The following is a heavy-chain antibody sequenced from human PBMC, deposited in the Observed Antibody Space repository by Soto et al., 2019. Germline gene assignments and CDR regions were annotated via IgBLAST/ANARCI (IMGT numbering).Heavy chain of an antibody. J-gene: IGHJ4*02. CDR2: ISTNNDAI. CDR1: GFSISDCS. Sequence: EVQLVESGGGLVQPGGSLRLSCAASGFSISDCSMNWVRRAPGKGLEWISYISTNNDAIYYADSVKGRFTISRDNAKNSLYLQMKNLRAEDTALYYCASVLGSRRSGSYPSYWGQATLVTVSS. V-gene: IGHV3-48*01. CDR3: ASVLGSRRSGSYPSY. D-gene: IGHD3-10*01.